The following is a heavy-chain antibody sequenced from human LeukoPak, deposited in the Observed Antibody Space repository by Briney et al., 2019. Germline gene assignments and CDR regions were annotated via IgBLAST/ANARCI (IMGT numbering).Heavy chain of an antibody. CDR1: GFTFSNYA. J-gene: IGHJ4*02. CDR3: ARSPLSTLKSFDS. CDR2: FSASGANT. V-gene: IGHV3-23*01. D-gene: IGHD3-16*01. Sequence: GGSLRLSCAASGFTFSNYAMSWVRQAPRKGPEWPSTFSASGANTYYADSVRGRFTISRDNSKDTLYLQMDGLRAEDTAFYYCARSPLSTLKSFDSWGQGTLVSVSS.